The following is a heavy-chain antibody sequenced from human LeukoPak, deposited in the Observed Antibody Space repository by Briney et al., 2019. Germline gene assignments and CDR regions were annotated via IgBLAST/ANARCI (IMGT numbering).Heavy chain of an antibody. CDR2: IYYSGST. J-gene: IGHJ5*02. CDR1: GGSISSYY. Sequence: PSETLSLTCTVSGGSISSYYWSWIRQPPGKGLEWIGYIYYSGSTNYNPSLKSRVTISVDTSKNQFSLKLRSVTAADTAVYYCARGWGGSIHAHYFDPWGQGTLVTVSS. D-gene: IGHD3-16*01. CDR3: ARGWGGSIHAHYFDP. V-gene: IGHV4-59*01.